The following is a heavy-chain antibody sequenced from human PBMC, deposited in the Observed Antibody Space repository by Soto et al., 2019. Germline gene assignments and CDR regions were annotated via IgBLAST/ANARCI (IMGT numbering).Heavy chain of an antibody. CDR2: IWYDGSNK. D-gene: IGHD4-17*01. J-gene: IGHJ4*02. CDR3: ARRDGDYHPFDY. Sequence: QVQLVESGGGVVQPGRSLRLSCAASGFTFSSYGMHWVRQAPGKGLEWVAVIWYDGSNKYYADSVKGRFTISRDNSKNTLYLQMNSLRAEDTAVYYCARRDGDYHPFDYWGQGTLVTVSS. V-gene: IGHV3-33*01. CDR1: GFTFSSYG.